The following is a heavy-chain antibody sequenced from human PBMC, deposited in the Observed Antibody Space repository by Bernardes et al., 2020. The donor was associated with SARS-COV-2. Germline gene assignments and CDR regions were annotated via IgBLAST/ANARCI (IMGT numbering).Heavy chain of an antibody. Sequence: GGSLRLSCAASGFTFSSYAMHWVRQAPGKGLEWVAVISYDGSNKYYADSVKGRFTISRDNSKNTLYLQMNSLRAEDTAVYYCARGGYCSSTSCLYYYYGMDVWGQGTTVTVSS. D-gene: IGHD2-2*01. CDR3: ARGGYCSSTSCLYYYYGMDV. CDR1: GFTFSSYA. V-gene: IGHV3-30-3*01. J-gene: IGHJ6*02. CDR2: ISYDGSNK.